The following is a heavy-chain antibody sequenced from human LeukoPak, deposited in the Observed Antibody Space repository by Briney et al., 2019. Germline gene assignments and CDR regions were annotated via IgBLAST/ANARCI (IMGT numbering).Heavy chain of an antibody. Sequence: PGGSLRLSCAASGFPFSSYGMHWVRQAPGKGLEWVAFIRYDGSNKYYADSVKGRLTISRDNSKNTLYLQMNSLRAEDTAVYYCAKAYCSSTRRSSDLYFQHWGQGTLVTVSS. CDR3: AKAYCSSTRRSSDLYFQH. CDR1: GFPFSSYG. V-gene: IGHV3-30*02. J-gene: IGHJ1*01. D-gene: IGHD2-2*01. CDR2: IRYDGSNK.